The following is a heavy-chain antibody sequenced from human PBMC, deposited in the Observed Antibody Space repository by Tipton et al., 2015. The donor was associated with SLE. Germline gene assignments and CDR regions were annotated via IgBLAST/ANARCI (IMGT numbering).Heavy chain of an antibody. CDR3: ATVGDAFDI. V-gene: IGHV4-61*05. CDR2: IYYSGST. Sequence: TLSLTCTVSGGSISSSSYYWGWIRQPPGKGLEWIGYIYYSGSTNYNPSLKSRVTISVDTSKNQFSLKLSSVTAADTAVYYCATVGDAFDIWGQGTMVTVSS. D-gene: IGHD3-10*01. CDR1: GGSISSSSYY. J-gene: IGHJ3*02.